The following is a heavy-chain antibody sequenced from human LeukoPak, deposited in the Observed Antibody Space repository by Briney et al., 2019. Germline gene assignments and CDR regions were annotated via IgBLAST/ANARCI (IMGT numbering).Heavy chain of an antibody. J-gene: IGHJ5*02. CDR3: ARQQYYYDSSGFNWFDP. V-gene: IGHV4-59*08. CDR2: IYYSGST. Sequence: SETLSLTCTVSGGSISSYYWSWIRQPPGKGLEWIGYIYYSGSTNYNPSLKSRVTISVDTSKNQSSLKLSSVTAADTAVYYCARQQYYYDSSGFNWFDPWGQGTLVTVSS. D-gene: IGHD3-22*01. CDR1: GGSISSYY.